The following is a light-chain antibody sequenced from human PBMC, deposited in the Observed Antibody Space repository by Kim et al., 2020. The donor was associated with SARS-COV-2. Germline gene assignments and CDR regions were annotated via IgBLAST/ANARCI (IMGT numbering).Light chain of an antibody. Sequence: SYELTQPPSVSVSPGQTASISCSGDGLGDKYVCWYHQKPGQSPLLIIYQDSRRPSGIPDRFSGPTSGNTATLTISATQALDEADYYCQTWDGITAVFGGG. V-gene: IGLV3-1*01. CDR3: QTWDGITAV. J-gene: IGLJ3*02. CDR2: QDS. CDR1: GLGDKY.